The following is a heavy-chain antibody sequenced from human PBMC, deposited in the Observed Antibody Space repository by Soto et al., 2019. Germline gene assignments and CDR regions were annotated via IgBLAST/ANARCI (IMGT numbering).Heavy chain of an antibody. CDR1: GFTFSSYG. Sequence: QVQLVESGGGVVQHGRSLRLSCAASGFTFSSYGIHWVRQAPGKGLEWVALISYDGTDKYYADSVKGRFTISRDNSKNAPYLQMSSLGPEDTAVYYCVKERYAQLWLEDSSMDVWGQGTPVTV. CDR2: ISYDGTDK. D-gene: IGHD5-18*01. V-gene: IGHV3-30*18. J-gene: IGHJ6*02. CDR3: VKERYAQLWLEDSSMDV.